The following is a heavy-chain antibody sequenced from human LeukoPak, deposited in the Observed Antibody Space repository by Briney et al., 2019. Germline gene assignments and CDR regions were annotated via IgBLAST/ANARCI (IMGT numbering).Heavy chain of an antibody. CDR1: GFTFSSYS. Sequence: PGGSLRLSCAASGFTFSSYSMNWVRQAPGKGLEWVSSISCSSSYIYYADSVKGRFTISRDNAKNSLYLQMNSLRAEDTAVYYCARETHYDILTGYFFDYWGQGTLVTVSS. J-gene: IGHJ4*02. V-gene: IGHV3-21*01. CDR2: ISCSSSYI. CDR3: ARETHYDILTGYFFDY. D-gene: IGHD3-9*01.